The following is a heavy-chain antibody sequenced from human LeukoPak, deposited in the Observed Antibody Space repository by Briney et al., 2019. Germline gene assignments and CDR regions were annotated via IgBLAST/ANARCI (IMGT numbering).Heavy chain of an antibody. CDR2: IYSGGST. CDR3: ARLNPTIVDY. D-gene: IGHD1-14*01. V-gene: IGHV3-66*04. Sequence: PGGSLRLSCAASGFTVSSNYMSWVRQAPGKGLEWVSVIYSGGSTYYADSVKGRFTISRDNSKNTLYLQTNSLRAEDTAVYYCARLNPTIVDYWGQGTLVTVSS. J-gene: IGHJ4*02. CDR1: GFTVSSNY.